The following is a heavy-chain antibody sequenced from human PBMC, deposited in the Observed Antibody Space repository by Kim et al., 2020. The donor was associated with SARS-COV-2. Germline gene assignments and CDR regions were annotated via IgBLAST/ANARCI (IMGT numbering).Heavy chain of an antibody. CDR2: IYSGGST. D-gene: IGHD3-3*01. V-gene: IGHV3-66*01. CDR1: GFTVSSNY. CDR3: ARGPRSITIFGVVISPDY. Sequence: GGSLRLSCAASGFTVSSNYMSWVRQAPGKGLEWVSVIYSGGSTYYADSVKGRFTISRDNSKNTLYLQMNSLRAEDTAVYYCARGPRSITIFGVVISPDYWGQGTLVTVSS. J-gene: IGHJ4*02.